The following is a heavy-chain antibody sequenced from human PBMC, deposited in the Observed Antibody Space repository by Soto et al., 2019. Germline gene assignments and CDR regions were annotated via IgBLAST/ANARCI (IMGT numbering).Heavy chain of an antibody. V-gene: IGHV4-4*07. CDR2: VSPSGHT. J-gene: IGHJ4*02. CDR1: GDSISSYS. Sequence: SETLSLTCAVSGDSISSYSWNWIRRTAGRGLEWIGRVSPSGHTQYRSSFETRVTISVDMSTNQFFLELRHVTAADTAVYYCARESGENWSYEAYWGQGTQVTVSS. D-gene: IGHD1-7*01. CDR3: ARESGENWSYEAY.